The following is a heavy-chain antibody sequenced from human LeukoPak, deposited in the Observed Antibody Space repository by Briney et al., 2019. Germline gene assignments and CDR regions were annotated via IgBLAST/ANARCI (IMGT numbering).Heavy chain of an antibody. Sequence: TGGSLRLSCAASGFTFSNAWMSWVRQAPGKGLEWVGRIKSKTDGGTTDYAAPVKGRFTISRDDSKNTLYLQMNSLKTEDTAVYYCRSENAPPNVLRFLEWLRETERDYWGQGTLVTVSS. CDR3: RSENAPPNVLRFLEWLRETERDY. V-gene: IGHV3-15*01. CDR1: GFTFSNAW. D-gene: IGHD3-3*01. J-gene: IGHJ4*02. CDR2: IKSKTDGGTT.